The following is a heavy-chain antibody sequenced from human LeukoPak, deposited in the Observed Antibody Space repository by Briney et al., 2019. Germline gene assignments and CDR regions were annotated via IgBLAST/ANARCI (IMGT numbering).Heavy chain of an antibody. CDR3: ARERGYYYYYYMDV. V-gene: IGHV1-18*04. Sequence: ASVKVSCKASGYTFTSYYMHWVRQAPGQGLEWMGWISAYNGNTNYAQKLQGRVTMTTDTSTSTAYMELRSLRSDDTAVYYCARERGYYYYYYMDVWGKGTTVTISS. CDR2: ISAYNGNT. J-gene: IGHJ6*03. CDR1: GYTFTSYY.